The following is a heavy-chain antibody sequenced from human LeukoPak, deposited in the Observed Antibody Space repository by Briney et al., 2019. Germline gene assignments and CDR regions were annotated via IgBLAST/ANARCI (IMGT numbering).Heavy chain of an antibody. J-gene: IGHJ3*02. CDR1: GFTFSSYS. V-gene: IGHV3-21*01. CDR2: ISSSSSYI. CDR3: AKETNRYDFWSGYWFAFDI. Sequence: GGSLRLSCAASGFTFSSYSMNWVRQAPGKGLEWVSSISSSSSYIYYADSVKGRFTISRDNAKNTLYLQMNSLRAEDTAVYYCAKETNRYDFWSGYWFAFDIWGQGTMVTVSS. D-gene: IGHD3-3*01.